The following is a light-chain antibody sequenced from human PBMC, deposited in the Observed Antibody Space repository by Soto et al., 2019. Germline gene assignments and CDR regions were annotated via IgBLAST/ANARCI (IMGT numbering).Light chain of an antibody. CDR1: QSFSTW. J-gene: IGKJ4*01. V-gene: IGKV1-5*03. CDR3: QQYNSNPLT. CDR2: RTS. Sequence: DIQMTQSPSTLSASVGDRVTITCRASQSFSTWLAWYQQKSGKAPNLLIYRTSILESGVPSRFSGSGSGTEFTITISSLQPDDFATYYCQQYNSNPLTFGGGTKVEIK.